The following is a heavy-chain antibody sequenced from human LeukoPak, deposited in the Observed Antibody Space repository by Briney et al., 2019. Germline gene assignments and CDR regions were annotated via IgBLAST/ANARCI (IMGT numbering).Heavy chain of an antibody. V-gene: IGHV4-34*01. CDR2: INHSGST. Sequence: SETLSLTCAVYGGSFSGYYWSWIRQPPGKGLEWIGEINHSGSTNYNPSLKSRVTISVDASKNQFSLKLSSVTAADTAVYYCARLSEDSGYGGFDYWGQGTLVTVSS. D-gene: IGHD5-12*01. CDR3: ARLSEDSGYGGFDY. J-gene: IGHJ4*02. CDR1: GGSFSGYY.